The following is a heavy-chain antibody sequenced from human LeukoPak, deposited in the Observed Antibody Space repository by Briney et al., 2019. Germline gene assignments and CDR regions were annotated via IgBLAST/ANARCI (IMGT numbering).Heavy chain of an antibody. CDR2: ITTIFGTP. CDR1: GGTFCNYA. D-gene: IGHD2-2*02. V-gene: IGHV1-69*01. CDR3: ARWARYCSITNCYTAFDF. J-gene: IGHJ4*02. Sequence: ASVKVSCKASGGTFCNYAISWVRQAPGQGLEWMGGITTIFGTPNYAQKFQGRVTITADESTSTAYMELSGLRSEDTAVYYCARWARYCSITNCYTAFDFWGQGALVTVSS.